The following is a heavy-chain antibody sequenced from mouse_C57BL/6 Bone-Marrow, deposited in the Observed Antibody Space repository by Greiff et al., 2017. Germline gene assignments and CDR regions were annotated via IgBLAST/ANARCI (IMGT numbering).Heavy chain of an antibody. CDR1: GYTFTSYW. CDR2: IHPNSGST. J-gene: IGHJ2*01. Sequence: QVQLQQPGAELVKPGASVKLSCKASGYTFTSYWMHWVKQRPGQGLEWIGMIHPNSGSTNYNEKFKSKATLTVDKSSSTAYMQRSSLTSEDSAVYYCARSRVLLCDYWGQGTTLTVSS. V-gene: IGHV1-64*01. D-gene: IGHD2-1*01. CDR3: ARSRVLLCDY.